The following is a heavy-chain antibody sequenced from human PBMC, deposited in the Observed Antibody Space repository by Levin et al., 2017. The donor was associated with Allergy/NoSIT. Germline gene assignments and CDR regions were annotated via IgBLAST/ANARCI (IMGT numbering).Heavy chain of an antibody. D-gene: IGHD6-19*01. CDR1: GYTFTNYN. J-gene: IGHJ4*02. CDR3: ARGPEGGWHGDMDY. CDR2: MTPNSGNT. Sequence: AASVKVSCKASGYTFTNYNIEWLRQATGQGLEWMGWMTPNSGNTGYAQKFQGRVTMTRNTSITTAYMELRSLRSDDTAVYYCARGPEGGWHGDMDYWGQGTLVTVSS. V-gene: IGHV1-8*01.